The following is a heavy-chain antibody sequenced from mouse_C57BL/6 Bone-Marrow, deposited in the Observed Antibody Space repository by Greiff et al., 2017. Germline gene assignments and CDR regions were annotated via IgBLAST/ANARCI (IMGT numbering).Heavy chain of an antibody. CDR1: GFTFSDYG. CDR2: ISSGSSTI. J-gene: IGHJ4*01. Sequence: EVKLMESGGGLVKPGGSLKLSCAASGFTFSDYGMHWVRQAPEKGLEWVAYISSGSSTIYYADTVKGRFTISRDNAKHTLFLQMTSLRSEDTAMYYCARSRRWAMDYWGQGTSVTVSS. CDR3: ARSRRWAMDY. V-gene: IGHV5-17*01.